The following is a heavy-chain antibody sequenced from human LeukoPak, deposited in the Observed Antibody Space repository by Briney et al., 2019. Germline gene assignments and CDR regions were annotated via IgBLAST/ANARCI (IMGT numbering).Heavy chain of an antibody. Sequence: ASVKVSCKASGYTFTSYHINWVRQATGQGLEWIGWMDPNSGNSDYAQKFQGRVTMTRNTSISTAYMELSSLRSEDTAVYYCARSILYYYDRSARGAFDIWGPGTMVTVS. D-gene: IGHD3-22*01. V-gene: IGHV1-8*01. CDR3: ARSILYYYDRSARGAFDI. CDR2: MDPNSGNS. CDR1: GYTFTSYH. J-gene: IGHJ3*02.